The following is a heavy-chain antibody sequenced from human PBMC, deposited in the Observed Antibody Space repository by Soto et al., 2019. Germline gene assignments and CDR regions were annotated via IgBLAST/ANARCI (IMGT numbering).Heavy chain of an antibody. CDR1: GFTFDDYA. CDR2: ISWNSGSI. Sequence: PGGSLRLSCAASGFTFDDYAMHWVRQAPGKGLEWVSGISWNSGSIGYADSVKGRFTISRDNAKTSLYLQMNSLRAEDTALYYCAKGLAARPLAFFDYWGQGTLVTVSS. V-gene: IGHV3-9*01. CDR3: AKGLAARPLAFFDY. D-gene: IGHD6-6*01. J-gene: IGHJ4*02.